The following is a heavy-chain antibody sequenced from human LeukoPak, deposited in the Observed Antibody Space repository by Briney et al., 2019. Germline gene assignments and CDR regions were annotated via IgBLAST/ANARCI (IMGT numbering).Heavy chain of an antibody. J-gene: IGHJ4*02. CDR1: GGSISSYY. Sequence: SETLSLTCTVSGGSISSYYWRWIRQPAGKGLEWIGRIYTSGSTNYNASLKSRVSMSVDTSKNQFSLKLSSVTAADTAVYYCARGRVWGVTGRYFDYWGQGTLVTVSS. CDR2: IYTSGST. CDR3: ARGRVWGVTGRYFDY. D-gene: IGHD2-21*02. V-gene: IGHV4-4*07.